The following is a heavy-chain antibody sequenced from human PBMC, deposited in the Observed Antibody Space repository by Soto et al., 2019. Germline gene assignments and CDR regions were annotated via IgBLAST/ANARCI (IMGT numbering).Heavy chain of an antibody. D-gene: IGHD3-22*01. CDR1: GYTFTSYY. CDR3: ARATPTTMIVVVKDAFDI. J-gene: IGHJ3*02. Sequence: ASVKVSCKASGYTFTSYYMHWVRQAPGQGLEWMGIINPSGGSTSYALKFQGRVTMTRDTSTSTVYMELSSLRSEDTAVYYRARATPTTMIVVVKDAFDIWGQGTMVTVSS. V-gene: IGHV1-46*01. CDR2: INPSGGST.